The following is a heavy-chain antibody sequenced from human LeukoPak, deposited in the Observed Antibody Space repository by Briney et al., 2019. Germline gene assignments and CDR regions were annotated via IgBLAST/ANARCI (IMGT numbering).Heavy chain of an antibody. V-gene: IGHV3-66*02. CDR1: GFTVSSNY. J-gene: IGHJ4*02. CDR3: ARDPPYYDFWSGYHQDY. CDR2: IYSGGST. Sequence: GRSLRLSCAASGFTVSSNYMSWVRQAPGKGLEWVSVIYSGGSTYYADSVKGRFTISRDNSKNTLYLQMNSLRAEDTAVYYCARDPPYYDFWSGYHQDYWGQGTLVTVSS. D-gene: IGHD3-3*01.